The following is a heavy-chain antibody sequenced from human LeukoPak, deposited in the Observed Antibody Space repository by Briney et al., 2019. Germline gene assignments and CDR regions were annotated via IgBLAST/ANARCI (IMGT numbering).Heavy chain of an antibody. V-gene: IGHV4-4*07. D-gene: IGHD3-10*01. CDR3: ASGSSAAGSYYYYYMDV. J-gene: IGHJ6*03. CDR2: IYTSGST. CDR1: GGSISSYY. Sequence: PSETLSLTCTVSGGSISSYYWSWIRQPAGKGLEWIGRIYTSGSTNYSPSLKSRVTMSVDTSKNQFSLKLSSVTAADTAVYYCASGSSAAGSYYYYYMDVWGKGTTVTVSS.